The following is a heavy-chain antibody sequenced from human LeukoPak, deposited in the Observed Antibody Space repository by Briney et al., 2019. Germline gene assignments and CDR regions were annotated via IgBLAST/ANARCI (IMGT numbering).Heavy chain of an antibody. J-gene: IGHJ4*02. Sequence: GGSLRLSCAASGFTFSAYWTHWVRQAPGKGLVWVSHINTDGSSTTYADSAKGRFTISRDNAKNTLYLQMNSLRAEDTAVYYCASDRGFHFDFWGQGALVTVSS. D-gene: IGHD3-10*01. CDR1: GFTFSAYW. CDR3: ASDRGFHFDF. CDR2: INTDGSST. V-gene: IGHV3-74*01.